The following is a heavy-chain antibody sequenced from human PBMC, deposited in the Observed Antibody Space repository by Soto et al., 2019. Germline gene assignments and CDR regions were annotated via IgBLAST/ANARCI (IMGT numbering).Heavy chain of an antibody. V-gene: IGHV3-30*18. CDR1: GFTFSSYG. CDR3: AKEVQPYYYYYMDV. Sequence: GGSLRLSCAASGFTFSSYGMHWVRQAPGKGLEWVSTIPGSGSNTYYADSVKGQFTISRDNSKNTLYLQMNSLRAEDTAIYFCAKEVQPYYYYYMDVWGKGTTVTVSS. CDR2: IPGSGSNT. D-gene: IGHD3-10*01. J-gene: IGHJ6*03.